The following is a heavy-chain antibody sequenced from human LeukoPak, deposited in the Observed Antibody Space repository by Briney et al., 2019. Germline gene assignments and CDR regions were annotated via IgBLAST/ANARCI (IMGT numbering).Heavy chain of an antibody. Sequence: SETLSLTCTVSGGSISSYYWSWIRQPPGKGLEWIGYIYYSGSTNYNPSLKSRVTISVDASKNQFSLKLSSVTAADTAVYYCARAWIQPGRFDPWGQGTLVTVSS. J-gene: IGHJ5*02. CDR1: GGSISSYY. V-gene: IGHV4-59*01. D-gene: IGHD5-18*01. CDR2: IYYSGST. CDR3: ARAWIQPGRFDP.